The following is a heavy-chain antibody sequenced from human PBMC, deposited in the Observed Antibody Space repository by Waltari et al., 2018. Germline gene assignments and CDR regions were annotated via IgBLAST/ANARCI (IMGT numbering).Heavy chain of an antibody. V-gene: IGHV4-34*01. D-gene: IGHD3-3*01. Sequence: QVQLQQWGAGLLKPSETLSLTCAVYGGSFSGYYWSWIRQPPGKGLEWIGEINHRGSTNYNPSLKSRVTISVDTSKNHFSLKLSSVTAADTALYYCARQGHYDFWTGYYLFDYWGQGTLVTVSS. CDR3: ARQGHYDFWTGYYLFDY. J-gene: IGHJ4*02. CDR1: GGSFSGYY. CDR2: INHRGST.